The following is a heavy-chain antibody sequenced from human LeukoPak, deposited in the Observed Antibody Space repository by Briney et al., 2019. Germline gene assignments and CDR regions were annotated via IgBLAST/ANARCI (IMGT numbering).Heavy chain of an antibody. CDR3: ARVHYYGSGSYWGNWFDP. D-gene: IGHD3-10*01. V-gene: IGHV4-59*08. CDR1: GGSMSSYY. J-gene: IGHJ5*02. Sequence: PSETLSLTCTASGGSMSSYYWSWIRQPPGKGLEWIGYVSYSGSTNYNPSLESRVTISEDTSKNQFSLKLSSVTAADTAVYYCARVHYYGSGSYWGNWFDPWGQGTLVTVSS. CDR2: VSYSGST.